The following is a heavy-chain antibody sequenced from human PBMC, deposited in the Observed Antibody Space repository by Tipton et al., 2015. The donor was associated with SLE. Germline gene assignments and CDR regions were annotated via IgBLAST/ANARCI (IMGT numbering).Heavy chain of an antibody. V-gene: IGHV3-48*03. Sequence: SLRLSCAASGFTFSSYEMNWVRQAPGKGLEWVSYISSSGSTIYYADSVKGRFTISRDNAKNSLYLQMNSLRAEGTAVYYCARGYYYDSSGYVDYWGQGTLVTVSS. CDR1: GFTFSSYE. CDR3: ARGYYYDSSGYVDY. CDR2: ISSSGSTI. J-gene: IGHJ4*02. D-gene: IGHD3-22*01.